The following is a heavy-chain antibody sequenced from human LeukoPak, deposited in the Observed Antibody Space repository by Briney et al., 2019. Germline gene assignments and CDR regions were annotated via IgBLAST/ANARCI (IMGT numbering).Heavy chain of an antibody. V-gene: IGHV4-30-4*01. CDR1: GGSLSSGGYY. Sequence: SETLSLTCTVSGGSLSSGGYYWGWIRQPPGKGLEWIGYIHYSGSTYYNPSLKSRVTISVHTSNNQFSLKLSPVTAADTAVYYCVRVKEYFDYWGQGTLVTVSS. CDR2: IHYSGST. J-gene: IGHJ4*02. CDR3: VRVKEYFDY.